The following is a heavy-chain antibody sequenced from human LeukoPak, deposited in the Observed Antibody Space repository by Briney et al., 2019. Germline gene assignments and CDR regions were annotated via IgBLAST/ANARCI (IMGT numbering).Heavy chain of an antibody. V-gene: IGHV1-69*05. J-gene: IGHJ4*02. CDR2: IIPIFSTA. CDR1: GGTFSSYA. CDR3: ARYIVGAYFDY. Sequence: ASVKVSCKASGGTFSSYAISWVRQAPGQGLEWMGRIIPIFSTANYAQKFQGRVTITTDESTSTAYMELSSLRSEDTAVYYCARYIVGAYFDYWGQGTLVTVSS. D-gene: IGHD1-26*01.